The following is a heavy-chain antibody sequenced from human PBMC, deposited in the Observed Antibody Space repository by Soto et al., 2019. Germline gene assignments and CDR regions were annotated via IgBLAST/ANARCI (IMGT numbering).Heavy chain of an antibody. CDR3: ARGSPQDGMAV. J-gene: IGHJ6*02. CDR1: GYSFTSYG. V-gene: IGHV1-18*01. CDR2: ISTFNGDT. Sequence: QVHLVQSGAELKKPGASVKVSCKASGYSFTSYGISWVRQAPGQGLQWMGRISTFNGDTNYAQNAQGRVTLTTDTSTTTTYMELRSLRSDDTAVYYCARGSPQDGMAVWGQGTTVTVSS.